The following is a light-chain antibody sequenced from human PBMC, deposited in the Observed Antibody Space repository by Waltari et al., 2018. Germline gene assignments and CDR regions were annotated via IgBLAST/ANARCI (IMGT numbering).Light chain of an antibody. CDR1: SSDIGNYNL. J-gene: IGLJ3*02. V-gene: IGLV2-23*02. CDR2: DVN. Sequence: QSALTQTPTVSGSPGQSITISCSGTSSDIGNYNLVSWYQQHPGKAPTPMIYDVNKRPSGVSNRFSGSKSGNTAFLTISGLQTADEADYYCCSYAGSAISVFGGGTKLTVL. CDR3: CSYAGSAISV.